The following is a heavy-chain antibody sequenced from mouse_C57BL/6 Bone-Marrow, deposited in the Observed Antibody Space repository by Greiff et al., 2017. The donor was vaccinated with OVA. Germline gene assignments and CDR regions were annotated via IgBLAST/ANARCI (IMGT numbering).Heavy chain of an antibody. V-gene: IGHV1-66*01. CDR1: GYSFTSYY. CDR2: IYPGSGNT. J-gene: IGHJ2*01. CDR3: ARRYSLYY. Sequence: VQVVESGPELVKPGASVKISCKASGYSFTSYYIHWVKQRPGQGLEWIGWIYPGSGNTKYNEKFKGKATLTADTSSSTAYMQLSSLTSEDSAVYYCARRYSLYYWGQGTTLTVSS.